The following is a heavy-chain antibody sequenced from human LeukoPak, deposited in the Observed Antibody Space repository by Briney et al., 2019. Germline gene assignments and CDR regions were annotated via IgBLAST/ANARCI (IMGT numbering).Heavy chain of an antibody. CDR1: GFTFSSYG. Sequence: GRSLRLSCAASGFTFSSYGMHWVRQTPGKGLEWVAVIWYDGSERYYADSVKGRFTISRDNSKYTLYLQMNSLRAEDTAVYYCARSDITMTVAYDYWGQGTLVTVSS. V-gene: IGHV3-33*01. D-gene: IGHD3-22*01. CDR2: IWYDGSER. CDR3: ARSDITMTVAYDY. J-gene: IGHJ4*02.